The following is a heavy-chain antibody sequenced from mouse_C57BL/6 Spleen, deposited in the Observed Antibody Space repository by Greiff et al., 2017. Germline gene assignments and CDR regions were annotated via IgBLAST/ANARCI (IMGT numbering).Heavy chain of an antibody. J-gene: IGHJ2*01. CDR3: TRAYDHY. D-gene: IGHD2-12*01. V-gene: IGHV1-15*01. CDR2: IDPETGGT. CDR1: GYTFTDYE. Sequence: VHLVESGAELVRPGASVTLSCKASGYTFTDYEMHWVKQTPVHGLEWIGAIDPETGGTAYNQKFKGKAILTADKSSSTAYMELRSLTSEDSAVYYCTRAYDHYWGQGTTLTVSS.